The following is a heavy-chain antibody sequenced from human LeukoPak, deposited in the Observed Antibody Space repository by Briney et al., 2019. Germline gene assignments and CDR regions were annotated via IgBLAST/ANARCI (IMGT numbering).Heavy chain of an antibody. V-gene: IGHV4-59*01. CDR2: IYYSGST. Sequence: SSETLSLTCTVSGGSIRSYYWSWIRQPPGKGLEWIGYIYYSGSTNYNPSLRSRVSISVDTSKNQFSLKLSSVTAADTAVYYCARTGSTVTMLYPFDHWGQGTLVTVS. CDR1: GGSIRSYY. D-gene: IGHD4-17*01. CDR3: ARTGSTVTMLYPFDH. J-gene: IGHJ4*02.